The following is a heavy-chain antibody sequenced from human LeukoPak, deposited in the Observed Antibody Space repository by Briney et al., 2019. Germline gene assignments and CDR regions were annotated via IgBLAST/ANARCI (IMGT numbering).Heavy chain of an antibody. CDR3: ARDPFEH. CDR2: ITQGGSEK. CDR1: GFTLSNRW. J-gene: IGHJ1*01. Sequence: GGSLRLSCEASGFTLSNRWMTWVRQAPGKGLEWVDTITQGGSEKFYVDSVKGRFTISGDNAKNSLYLQMNSLRAEDTAVYYCARDPFEHWGQGTLVTVSS. V-gene: IGHV3-7*01.